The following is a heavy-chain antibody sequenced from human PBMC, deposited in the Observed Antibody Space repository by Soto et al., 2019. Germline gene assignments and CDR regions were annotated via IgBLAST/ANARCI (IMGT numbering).Heavy chain of an antibody. CDR1: GFTFDDYA. CDR3: AKDRRGGSYYYYRDV. D-gene: IGHD3-16*01. CDR2: ISWNSGSI. V-gene: IGHV3-9*01. J-gene: IGHJ6*03. Sequence: EVQLVESGGGLVQPGRSLRLSCAASGFTFDDYAMHWVRQAPGKGLEWVSGISWNSGSIGYADSVKGRFTISRDNAKNSLYLQMNSLRAEDTALYYCAKDRRGGSYYYYRDVWGKGTTVTVS.